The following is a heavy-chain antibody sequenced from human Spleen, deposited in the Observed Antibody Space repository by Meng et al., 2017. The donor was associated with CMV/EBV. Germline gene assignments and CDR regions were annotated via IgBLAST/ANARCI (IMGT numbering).Heavy chain of an antibody. CDR1: GFTFSSYS. CDR3: ARALGYCSSTSCYPPYYFDY. D-gene: IGHD2-2*01. J-gene: IGHJ4*02. Sequence: GGSLRLSCAASGFTFSSYSMNWVRQAPGKGLEWVSSISSSSSYIYYADSVKGRFTISRDNAKNSLYLQMNSLRAEDTAVYYCARALGYCSSTSCYPPYYFDYWGQGTLVTVSS. CDR2: ISSSSSYI. V-gene: IGHV3-21*01.